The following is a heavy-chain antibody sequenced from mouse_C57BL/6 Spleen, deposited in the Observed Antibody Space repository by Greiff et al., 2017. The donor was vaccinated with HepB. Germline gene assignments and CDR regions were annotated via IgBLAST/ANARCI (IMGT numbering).Heavy chain of an antibody. D-gene: IGHD2-5*01. CDR3: ARTDYSNYVFAY. J-gene: IGHJ3*01. CDR2: IDPSDSYT. V-gene: IGHV1-59*01. CDR1: GYTFTSYW. Sequence: VQLQQPGAELVRPRTSVKLSCKASGYTFTSYWMHWVKQRPGQGLEWIGVIDPSDSYTNYNQKFKGKATLTVDTSSSTAYMQLSSLTSEDSAVYYCARTDYSNYVFAYWGQGTLVTVSA.